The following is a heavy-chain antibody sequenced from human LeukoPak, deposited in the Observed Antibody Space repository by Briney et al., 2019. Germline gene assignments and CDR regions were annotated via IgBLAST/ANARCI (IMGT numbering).Heavy chain of an antibody. CDR2: ISGDGVST. CDR1: GLPIGGFA. V-gene: IGHV3-43*02. J-gene: IGHJ4*02. Sequence: GGSLRLSCVASGLPIGGFAMHWVRQAPGKGLEWLSLISGDGVSTFYPDSVKGRFIISRDNSKNSLSLEMNSLRTEDTAMYYCARESGKFDYWGQGTLVAVSS. CDR3: ARESGKFDY.